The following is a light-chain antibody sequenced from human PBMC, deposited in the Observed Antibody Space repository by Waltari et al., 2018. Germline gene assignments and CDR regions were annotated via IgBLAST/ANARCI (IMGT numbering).Light chain of an antibody. CDR1: QSVSRY. J-gene: IGKJ4*01. V-gene: IGKV3-11*01. CDR3: QRRSNSPRLT. Sequence: EIVLTQSPATLSWSPGERATLSCRASQSVSRYLAWYQHKPGQAPRLLIYDACNKATGIPARFSCSGSGTDFTLTISSRKPEDVAVYFCQRRSNSPRLTFGGGTKVEIK. CDR2: DAC.